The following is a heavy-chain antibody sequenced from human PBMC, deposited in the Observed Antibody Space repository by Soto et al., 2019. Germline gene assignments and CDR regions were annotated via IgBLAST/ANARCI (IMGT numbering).Heavy chain of an antibody. Sequence: ASVKVSCKASGYTFTSYYMHWVRQAPGQGLEWMGIINPSGGSTNYAQNFQGRVTMTRDTSTSTVYMELSSLRSEDTAVYYCAREVVVVAADYYKYYGMDVWGQRTTVSVS. CDR2: INPSGGST. CDR1: GYTFTSYY. D-gene: IGHD2-15*01. J-gene: IGHJ6*01. V-gene: IGHV1-46*01. CDR3: AREVVVVAADYYKYYGMDV.